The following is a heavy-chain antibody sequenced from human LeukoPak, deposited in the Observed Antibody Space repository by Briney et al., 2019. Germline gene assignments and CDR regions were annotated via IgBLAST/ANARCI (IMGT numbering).Heavy chain of an antibody. CDR2: MTNSRSY. J-gene: IGHJ4*02. CDR3: ARASYCSSITCYTAFDY. D-gene: IGHD2-2*02. CDR1: GFTLSTYS. Sequence: GGSLRLSCTVSGFTLSTYSLNWVRRAPGQGLEWVSLMTNSRSYYADSVKGRFTISRDNAKNSLYLQVNSLRAEDTAVNYCARASYCSSITCYTAFDYWGQGTLVTVSS. V-gene: IGHV3-21*01.